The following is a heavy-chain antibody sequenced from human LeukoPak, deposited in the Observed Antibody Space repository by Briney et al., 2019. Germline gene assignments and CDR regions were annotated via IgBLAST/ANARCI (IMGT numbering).Heavy chain of an antibody. CDR2: ISSANSHI. D-gene: IGHD2-2*01. J-gene: IGHJ3*02. CDR3: ARESIVVVPTTMDDASDI. V-gene: IGHV3-21*01. CDR1: GFSLSNYA. Sequence: GGSLRLSCVVSGFSLSNYAMNWVRQAPGKGPEWVSYISSANSHIYYADSVKGRFIISRDNAKNSLYLQMNSLRAEDTAVYYCARESIVVVPTTMDDASDIWGQGTMVTVSS.